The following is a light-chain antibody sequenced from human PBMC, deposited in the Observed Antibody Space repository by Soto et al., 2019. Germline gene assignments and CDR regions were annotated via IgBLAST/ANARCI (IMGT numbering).Light chain of an antibody. V-gene: IGKV1-5*03. CDR3: QQYHRFSPYT. J-gene: IGKJ2*01. CDR1: QSVTNW. Sequence: DIQMTQSPSTLSASVGDRVTITCRASQSVTNWLAWYQQKPGKAPKLLIYKASSLESGVPSRFSGSGSGTEFTLTISSLQPDDFATYYCQQYHRFSPYTFGQGTKLEIK. CDR2: KAS.